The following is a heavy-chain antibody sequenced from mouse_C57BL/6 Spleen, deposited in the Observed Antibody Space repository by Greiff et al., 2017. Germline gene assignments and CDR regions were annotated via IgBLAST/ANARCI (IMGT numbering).Heavy chain of an antibody. Sequence: DVKLQESGPGLVKPSQSLSLTCSVTGYSITSGYYWNWIRQFPGNKLEWMGYISYDGSNNYNPSLKNRISITRDTSKNQFFLKLNSVTTEDTATYYCAREGGLAWFAYWGQGTLVTVSA. V-gene: IGHV3-6*01. D-gene: IGHD3-3*01. J-gene: IGHJ3*01. CDR2: ISYDGSN. CDR3: AREGGLAWFAY. CDR1: GYSITSGYY.